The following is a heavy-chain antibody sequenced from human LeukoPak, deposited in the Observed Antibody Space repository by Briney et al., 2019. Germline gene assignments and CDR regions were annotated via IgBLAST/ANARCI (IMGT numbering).Heavy chain of an antibody. Sequence: GGSLRLSCAASGFTFSDYYMSWIRQAPGKGLEWVSYISSSGSTIYYADSVKGRFTISRDNSKNTLYLQMNSLRAEDTAVYYCAREGRPADCSSTSCSYYFDYWGQGTLVTVSS. CDR2: ISSSGSTI. J-gene: IGHJ4*02. V-gene: IGHV3-11*04. CDR1: GFTFSDYY. CDR3: AREGRPADCSSTSCSYYFDY. D-gene: IGHD2-2*01.